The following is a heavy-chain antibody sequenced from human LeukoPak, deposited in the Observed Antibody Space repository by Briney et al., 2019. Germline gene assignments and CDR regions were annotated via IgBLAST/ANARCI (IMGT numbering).Heavy chain of an antibody. Sequence: GASVKVSCKASGGTFSSYAISWVRQAPGQGLEWMGRIIPILGIANYAQKFQGRVTITADKSTSTAYMELSSLRSEDTAVYYCARDNPSRGGVCDYWGQGTLVTVSS. CDR1: GGTFSSYA. CDR2: IIPILGIA. J-gene: IGHJ4*02. CDR3: ARDNPSRGGVCDY. D-gene: IGHD1-14*01. V-gene: IGHV1-69*04.